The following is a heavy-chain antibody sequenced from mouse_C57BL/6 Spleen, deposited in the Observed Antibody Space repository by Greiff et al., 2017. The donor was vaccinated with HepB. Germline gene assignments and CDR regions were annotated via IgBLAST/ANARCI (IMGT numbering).Heavy chain of an antibody. V-gene: IGHV1-61*01. Sequence: QVQLKQPGAELVRPGSSVKLSCKASGYTFTSYWMDWVKQRPGQGLEWIGNIYPSDSETHYNQKFKDKATLTVDKSSSTAYMQLSSLTSEDSAVYYCARRGVPNYFDYWGQGTTLTVSS. CDR2: IYPSDSET. J-gene: IGHJ2*01. CDR3: ARRGVPNYFDY. CDR1: GYTFTSYW.